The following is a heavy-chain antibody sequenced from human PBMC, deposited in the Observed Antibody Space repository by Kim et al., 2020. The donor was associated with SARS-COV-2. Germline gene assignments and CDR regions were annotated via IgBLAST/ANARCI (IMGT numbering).Heavy chain of an antibody. V-gene: IGHV3-23*01. J-gene: IGHJ4*02. CDR1: GYNINTFA. CDR3: AKDHPSSGWPTFDY. CDR2: ITKYDGRT. Sequence: GGSLRLSCAASGYNINTFAMSWVRQAPGKGLEWVSAITKYDGRTYYADSVRGRFTISRDNSKNTVYLQMDSLRAEDTGLYYCAKDHPSSGWPTFDYWGQGTLVTVSP. D-gene: IGHD6-19*01.